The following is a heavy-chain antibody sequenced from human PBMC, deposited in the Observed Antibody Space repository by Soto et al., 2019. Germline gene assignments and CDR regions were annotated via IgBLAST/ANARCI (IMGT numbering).Heavy chain of an antibody. J-gene: IGHJ4*02. D-gene: IGHD6-6*01. CDR3: ARSRGSSPYFDY. CDR1: GGSISSYY. Sequence: SETLSLTCTVSGGSISSYYWSWIRQPPGKGLEWIGYIYYSGSTNYNPSLKSRVTISVDTSKNQFSLKLSSVTAADTAVYYCARSRGSSPYFDYWGQGTLVTVSS. CDR2: IYYSGST. V-gene: IGHV4-59*01.